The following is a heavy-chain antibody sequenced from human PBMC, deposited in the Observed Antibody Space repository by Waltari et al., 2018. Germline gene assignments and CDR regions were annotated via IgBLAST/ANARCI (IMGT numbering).Heavy chain of an antibody. Sequence: DVQLVETGGGLIQPGGSLRRSCSVCGFTAGNNYMPVFGQAPAKGLEWVSVIYSGGNTYYAASVTGRFSISRDNFNNTLFLQMNNLRAEDTAIYYCARVIRDGPSGFYGIAAFDLWGQGTMVTVSS. CDR1: GFTAGNNY. CDR3: ARVIRDGPSGFYGIAAFDL. CDR2: IYSGGNT. J-gene: IGHJ3*01. V-gene: IGHV3-53*02. D-gene: IGHD3-22*01.